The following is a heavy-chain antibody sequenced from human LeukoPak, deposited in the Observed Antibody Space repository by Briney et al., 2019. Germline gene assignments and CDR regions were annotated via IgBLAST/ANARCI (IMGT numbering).Heavy chain of an antibody. Sequence: SETLSLTCAVYGGSFSGYYWSWIRQPPGKGLEWIGEINHSGSTNYNPSLKSRVTISVDTSKNQFSLKLSSVTAADTAVYYCARSPSLDYWGQGTLVTISS. CDR2: INHSGST. J-gene: IGHJ4*02. CDR3: ARSPSLDY. V-gene: IGHV4-34*01. CDR1: GGSFSGYY.